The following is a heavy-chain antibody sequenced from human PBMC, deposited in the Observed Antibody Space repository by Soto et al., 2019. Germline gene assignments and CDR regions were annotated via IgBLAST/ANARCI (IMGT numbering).Heavy chain of an antibody. CDR1: GFTFSSYS. CDR3: ARDYLLYGDYASYYFDY. Sequence: EVQLVESGGGLVKPGGSLRLSCAASGFTFSSYSMNWVRQAPGKGLEWVSSISSSSSYIYYEDSVKGRFTISRDNAKNSLYLQMNSLRAEDTAVYYCARDYLLYGDYASYYFDYWGQGTLVTVSS. V-gene: IGHV3-21*01. J-gene: IGHJ4*02. D-gene: IGHD4-17*01. CDR2: ISSSSSYI.